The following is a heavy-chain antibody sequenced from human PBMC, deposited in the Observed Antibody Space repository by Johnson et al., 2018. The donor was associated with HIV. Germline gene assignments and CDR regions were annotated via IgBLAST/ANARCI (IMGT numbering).Heavy chain of an antibody. V-gene: IGHV3-30*03. J-gene: IGHJ3*01. CDR3: ARERFSDMLTGYHAFDG. CDR2: ISYDGSNK. Sequence: QMQLVESGGDLVKPGGSLRVSCLASGFVFSDSHMSWIRQAPGKGLEWVAVISYDGSNKYYADYVRGRITISRDNSKNILSLQMNSLRPEDTAVYYCARERFSDMLTGYHAFDGWGQGTMVTVSS. D-gene: IGHD3-9*01. CDR1: GFVFSDSH.